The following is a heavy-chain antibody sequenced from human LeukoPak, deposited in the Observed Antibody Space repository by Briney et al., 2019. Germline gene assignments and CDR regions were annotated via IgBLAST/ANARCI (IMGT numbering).Heavy chain of an antibody. V-gene: IGHV3-7*04. CDR2: IKKDGSEK. J-gene: IGHJ4*02. Sequence: PGGSLRLSCAASGFTFSSSWMTWARQAPGKGLEWVANIKKDGSEKYYVDSVKGRFTISRDNAKKSLYLQMNSLGAEDTAVYYCVRATAVAFDYWGQGTLVTVSS. CDR1: GFTFSSSW. CDR3: VRATAVAFDY. D-gene: IGHD4-23*01.